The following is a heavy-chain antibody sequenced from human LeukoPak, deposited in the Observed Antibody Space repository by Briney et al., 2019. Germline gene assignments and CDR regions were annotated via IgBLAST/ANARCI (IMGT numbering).Heavy chain of an antibody. CDR3: TTVRYDRSGYPDY. Sequence: GGSLRLSCEVSGFTFTIHWMSWVRQAPGKGLEWVGRIKSKTDGGTTDYAPPVKGRFTISRDDSKNTLYLQMNSLKSEDTAVYYCTTVRYDRSGYPDYWGQGTLVTVSS. J-gene: IGHJ4*02. CDR1: GFTFTIHW. V-gene: IGHV3-15*01. CDR2: IKSKTDGGTT. D-gene: IGHD3-22*01.